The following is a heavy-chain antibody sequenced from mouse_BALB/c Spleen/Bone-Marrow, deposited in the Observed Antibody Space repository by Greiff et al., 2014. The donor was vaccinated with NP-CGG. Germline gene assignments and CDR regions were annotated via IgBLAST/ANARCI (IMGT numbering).Heavy chain of an antibody. J-gene: IGHJ4*01. D-gene: IGHD2-3*01. CDR3: ARRWLPYAMDY. CDR1: GYTFTSYI. CDR2: INPYNDGT. Sequence: EVKLMESGPELVKPGASVKMSCKASGYTFTSYIMHWVKQKPGQGLEWIGYINPYNDGTKYNEKFKGKATLTSDKSSSTAYRELSSLTSEDSAVYYCARRWLPYAMDYWGQGTSVTVSS. V-gene: IGHV1-14*01.